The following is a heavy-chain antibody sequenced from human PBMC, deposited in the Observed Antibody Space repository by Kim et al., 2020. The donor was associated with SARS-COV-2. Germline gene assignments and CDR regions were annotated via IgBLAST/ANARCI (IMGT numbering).Heavy chain of an antibody. CDR2: VYRVDIA. Sequence: SETLSLTCSVSGGSINTGNYYWTWIRQRPGKGLEWLGYVYRVDIAYYNPSLMSRTSISMDASKNQFFLTMTSVTAADTAVYFCARDLATSNDALDIWCQGTVVSVSP. J-gene: IGHJ3*02. D-gene: IGHD1-26*01. CDR3: ARDLATSNDALDI. V-gene: IGHV4-31*03. CDR1: GGSINTGNYY.